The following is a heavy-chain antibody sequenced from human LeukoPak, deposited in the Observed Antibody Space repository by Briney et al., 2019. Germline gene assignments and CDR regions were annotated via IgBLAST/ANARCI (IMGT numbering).Heavy chain of an antibody. CDR3: AWKYYYDSGGYYYVDH. Sequence: SETLSLTCSVSGYSISSGYFWGWIRQPPGKRLEWIGSIHHSGRIYYNPSLASRFSILIDTSKNQFSLRLTSVTAADTAVYYCAWKYYYDSGGYYYVDHWGQGTLVTVSS. CDR1: GYSISSGYF. V-gene: IGHV4-38-2*02. J-gene: IGHJ4*02. CDR2: IHHSGRI. D-gene: IGHD3-22*01.